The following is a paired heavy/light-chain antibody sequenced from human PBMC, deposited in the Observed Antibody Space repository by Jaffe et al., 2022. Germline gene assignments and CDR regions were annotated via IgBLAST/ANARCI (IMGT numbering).Light chain of an antibody. CDR1: QSVSSSY. CDR2: GAS. Sequence: EIVLTQSPGTLSLSPGERATLSCRASQSVSSSYLAWYQQKPGQAPRLLIYGASSRATGIPDRFSGSGSGTDFTLTISRLEPEDFAVYYCQQYGSSPPGITFGGGTKVEIK. J-gene: IGKJ4*01. V-gene: IGKV3-20*01. CDR3: QQYGSSPPGIT.
Heavy chain of an antibody. V-gene: IGHV1-2*02. D-gene: IGHD3-9*01. J-gene: IGHJ4*02. CDR2: INPNSGGT. CDR3: ARDLRYYDILTGYYNISRSDY. Sequence: QVQLVQSGAEVKKPGASVKVSCKASGYTFTGYYMHWVRQAPGQGLEWMGWINPNSGGTNYAQKFQGRVTMTRDTSISTAYMELSRLRSDDTAVYYCARDLRYYDILTGYYNISRSDYWGQGTLVTVSS. CDR1: GYTFTGYY.